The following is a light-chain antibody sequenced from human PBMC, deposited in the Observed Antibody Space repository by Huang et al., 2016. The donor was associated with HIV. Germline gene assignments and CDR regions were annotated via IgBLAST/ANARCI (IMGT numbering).Light chain of an antibody. CDR1: QGIGTY. CDR3: QKYNNVPRT. V-gene: IGKV1-27*01. J-gene: IGKJ1*01. Sequence: DIQMTQSPPSLSAAIGDRITISCRASQGIGTYLAWYQHKPGKVPNLLIYAASTLQSGVPSRFSGSGSGTNFTLTIGSLQPEDVASYYCQKYNNVPRTFGHGTKVEIK. CDR2: AAS.